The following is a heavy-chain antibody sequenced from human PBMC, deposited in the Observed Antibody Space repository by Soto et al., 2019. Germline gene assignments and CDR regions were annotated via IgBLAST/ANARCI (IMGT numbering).Heavy chain of an antibody. J-gene: IGHJ4*02. CDR1: GDTFSSHA. CDR2: IIPIFDAR. Sequence: SVKVSCKASGDTFSSHALSWVRQAPGQGLEWMGGIIPIFDARTYAQKFQGRVTISADKSTKTGYMELSSLTSEDTAVYYCARYSTTYDHQSSPSWPDKERDIWGQGTLVTVSS. D-gene: IGHD4-4*01. V-gene: IGHV1-69*06. CDR3: ARYSTTYDHQSSPSWPDKERDI.